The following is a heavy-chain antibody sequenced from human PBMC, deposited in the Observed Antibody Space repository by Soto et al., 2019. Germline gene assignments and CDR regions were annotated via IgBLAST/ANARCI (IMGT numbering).Heavy chain of an antibody. V-gene: IGHV3-11*05. Sequence: QVQMVESGGGLVKPGGSLRLSCAVSGFTFSDYYMSWIRQAPGKGLEWISYISTCSIYTNYADSVKGRFTISRDNAKNSLYLQMNSLRAEDTAVYYCARTEYHGAFDIWGQGTMVRVSS. J-gene: IGHJ3*02. CDR2: ISTCSIYT. D-gene: IGHD2-2*01. CDR3: ARTEYHGAFDI. CDR1: GFTFSDYY.